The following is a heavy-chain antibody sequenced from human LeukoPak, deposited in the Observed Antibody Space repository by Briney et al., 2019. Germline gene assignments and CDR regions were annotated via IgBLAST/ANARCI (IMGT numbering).Heavy chain of an antibody. CDR1: GGSISSYY. CDR3: ARDKYQLQLYVGFDP. CDR2: IYYSGST. J-gene: IGHJ5*02. D-gene: IGHD2-2*01. Sequence: PSETLSLTCTVSGGSISSYYWSWIRQPPGKGLEWIGYIYYSGSTNYNPSLKSRVTMSVDTSKNQFSLKLSSVTAADTAVYYCARDKYQLQLYVGFDPWGQGTLVTVSS. V-gene: IGHV4-59*12.